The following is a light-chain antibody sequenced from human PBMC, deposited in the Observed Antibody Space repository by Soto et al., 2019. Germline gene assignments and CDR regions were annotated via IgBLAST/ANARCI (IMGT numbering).Light chain of an antibody. Sequence: QSALTQPASVSGSPGQSNTISCTGTSSDVGGYKYVSWYQHYPGKAPKLMIYEVSNRPSGVSNRFSGSKSGNTASLTISGLQAEDEADYYCSSYTTSSTVVFGGGTKVTVL. V-gene: IGLV2-14*01. CDR3: SSYTTSSTVV. J-gene: IGLJ2*01. CDR2: EVS. CDR1: SSDVGGYKY.